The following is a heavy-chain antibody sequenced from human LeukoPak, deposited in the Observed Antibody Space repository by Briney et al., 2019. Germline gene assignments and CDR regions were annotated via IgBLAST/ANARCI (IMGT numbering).Heavy chain of an antibody. D-gene: IGHD3-10*01. Sequence: GGSLRLSCAASGFTFSSYSMNWVRQAPGKGLEWVSYISSSSSTIYYADSVKGRFTISRDNAKNSLYLQMNSLRAEDTAVYYCARETLNLHYYGSGTVYYYCMDVWGKGTTVTVSS. CDR3: ARETLNLHYYGSGTVYYYCMDV. CDR1: GFTFSSYS. V-gene: IGHV3-48*01. CDR2: ISSSSSTI. J-gene: IGHJ6*03.